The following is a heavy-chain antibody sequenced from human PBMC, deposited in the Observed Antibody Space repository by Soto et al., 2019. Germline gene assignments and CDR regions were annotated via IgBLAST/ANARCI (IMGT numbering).Heavy chain of an antibody. CDR2: IYYSGST. V-gene: IGHV4-59*01. J-gene: IGHJ5*02. CDR1: GGSISSYY. D-gene: IGHD6-19*01. Sequence: SETLSLTCTVSGGSISSYYWSWIRQPPGKGLEWIGYIYYSGSTNYNPSLKSRVTISVDTSKNQFSLKLSSVTAADTAVYYCARENSSGWTVGGLYNWFDPWGQGTLVTVSS. CDR3: ARENSSGWTVGGLYNWFDP.